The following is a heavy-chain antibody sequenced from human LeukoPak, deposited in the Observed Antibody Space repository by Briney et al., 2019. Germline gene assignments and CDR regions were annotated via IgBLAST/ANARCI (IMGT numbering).Heavy chain of an antibody. J-gene: IGHJ4*02. CDR2: ISGSGGTI. V-gene: IGHV3-23*01. Sequence: GGSLRLSCAASGFAFSSYAMSWVRQAPGKGLEWVSAISGSGGTIYYADSVKGRFTISRDNAKNSLYLQMNSLRAEDTAVYYCARVGTKDYVPDYWGQGTLVTVSS. CDR3: ARVGTKDYVPDY. CDR1: GFAFSSYA. D-gene: IGHD3-16*01.